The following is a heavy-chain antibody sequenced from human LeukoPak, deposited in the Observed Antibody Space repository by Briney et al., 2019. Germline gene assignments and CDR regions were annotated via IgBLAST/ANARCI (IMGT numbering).Heavy chain of an antibody. CDR2: ISYDGSSK. V-gene: IGHV3-30-3*01. CDR1: GFTFISHA. CDR3: AKDSSLVGATLRSAEYFQY. J-gene: IGHJ1*01. Sequence: GGSLRLSCAASGFTFISHAMHWVRQAPGKGLEWVAVISYDGSSKYYADSVKGRFTVSRDNSKNTLYLQMNSLRPEDTAVYYCAKDSSLVGATLRSAEYFQYWGQGTLVTVSS. D-gene: IGHD1-26*01.